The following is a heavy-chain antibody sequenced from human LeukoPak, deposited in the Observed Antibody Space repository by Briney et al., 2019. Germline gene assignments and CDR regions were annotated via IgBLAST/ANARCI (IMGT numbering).Heavy chain of an antibody. D-gene: IGHD3-22*01. Sequence: PGGSLRLSCAASGFTFSSYAMSWVRQAPGKGLEWVSAISGSGGSTYYADSVKGRFTISRDNSKNTLYLQMNSLRAEDTAVYYCAKDRSYYDSSGYYRNDYWGQGTLVTVSS. V-gene: IGHV3-23*01. J-gene: IGHJ4*02. CDR1: GFTFSSYA. CDR2: ISGSGGST. CDR3: AKDRSYYDSSGYYRNDY.